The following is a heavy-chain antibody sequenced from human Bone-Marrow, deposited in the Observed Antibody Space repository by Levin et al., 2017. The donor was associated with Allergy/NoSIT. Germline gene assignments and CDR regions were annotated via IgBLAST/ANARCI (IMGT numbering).Heavy chain of an antibody. J-gene: IGHJ4*02. Sequence: SETLSLTCTVSGGSISSGDYYWSWIRQPPGKGLEWIGYIYYSGTAYYNPSLKSRITISVDTSKNQFSLNLNSVTAADTAVYFCARVSKGDSGSYSRFEYWGQGTLVTVSS. CDR1: GGSISSGDYY. V-gene: IGHV4-30-4*01. D-gene: IGHD3-10*01. CDR2: IYYSGTA. CDR3: ARVSKGDSGSYSRFEY.